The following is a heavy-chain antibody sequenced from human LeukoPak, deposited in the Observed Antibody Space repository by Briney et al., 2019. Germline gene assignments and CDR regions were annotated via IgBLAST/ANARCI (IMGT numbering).Heavy chain of an antibody. Sequence: SETLSLTCTVSGGSISSYYWSWIRQPPGKGLEWIGYIYYSGSTNYNPSLKSRVTISVDTSKNQFSLKLSSVTAADTAVYYCASTYYYDSSGGGVDYWGQGTLVTVSS. D-gene: IGHD3-22*01. CDR3: ASTYYYDSSGGGVDY. CDR1: GGSISSYY. J-gene: IGHJ4*02. V-gene: IGHV4-59*08. CDR2: IYYSGST.